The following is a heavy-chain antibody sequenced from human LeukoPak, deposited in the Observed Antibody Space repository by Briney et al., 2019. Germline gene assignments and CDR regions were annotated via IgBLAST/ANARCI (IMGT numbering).Heavy chain of an antibody. D-gene: IGHD3-16*01. Sequence: SETLSLTCTVSGDSISGFYWSWIRQAAGKGLEWIGHIYTSGSTNYNPSLKSRVTISVDTSKNQFSLKLSSVTAADTAVYYCARGKARGYGYYYYYMDVWGKGTTVTVSS. CDR1: GDSISGFY. V-gene: IGHV4-4*07. CDR3: ARGKARGYGYYYYYMDV. CDR2: IYTSGST. J-gene: IGHJ6*03.